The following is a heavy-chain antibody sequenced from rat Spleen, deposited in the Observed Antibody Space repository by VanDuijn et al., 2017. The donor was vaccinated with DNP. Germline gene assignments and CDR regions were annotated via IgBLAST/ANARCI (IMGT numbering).Heavy chain of an antibody. Sequence: EVQLVESGGGLVQAGRSLKLSCAASGFTFSDYNMAWVRQAPKKGLEWVATIFYAGSRTYYRDSVKGRFTISRDNAKSTLYLQMDSLRSEDTATYYCTKTGGNWVAHWGQGTLVTVSS. CDR2: IFYAGSRT. D-gene: IGHD1-11*01. CDR3: TKTGGNWVAH. CDR1: GFTFSDYN. J-gene: IGHJ3*01. V-gene: IGHV5S10*01.